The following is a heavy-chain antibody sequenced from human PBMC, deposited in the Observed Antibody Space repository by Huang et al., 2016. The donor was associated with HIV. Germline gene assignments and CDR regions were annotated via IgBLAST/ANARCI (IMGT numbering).Heavy chain of an antibody. CDR1: GGSINNGF. CDR2: VHDSGST. CDR3: ARVTGSGPLFYYYAMDV. J-gene: IGHJ6*02. D-gene: IGHD6-19*01. Sequence: QVQLQESGPGLVKPSETLSLTCTVSGGSINNGFGTWIRQPPGKGLEWRGYVHDSGSTTYHPSRKSRVTISVDTSKNQFSLKLTSVTAADTAIYFCARVTGSGPLFYYYAMDVWGQGTTVTVSS. V-gene: IGHV4-59*01.